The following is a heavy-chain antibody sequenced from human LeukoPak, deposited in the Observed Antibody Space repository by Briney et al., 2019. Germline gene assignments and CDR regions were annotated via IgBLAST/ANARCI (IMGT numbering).Heavy chain of an antibody. CDR2: ISVNGLKT. CDR1: GFTFSRYY. CDR3: VKIVVPAAYYFYGLDV. Sequence: GGSLRLSCVTSGFTFSRYYMSWVPQTPGKGLEWVSAISVNGLKTFYPGSVKGRFTISRDTSTKTIDLQMNNRGVEDSAIYYCVKIVVPAAYYFYGLDVGGPGTTVTVS. V-gene: IGHV3-23*01. J-gene: IGHJ6*02. D-gene: IGHD2-2*01.